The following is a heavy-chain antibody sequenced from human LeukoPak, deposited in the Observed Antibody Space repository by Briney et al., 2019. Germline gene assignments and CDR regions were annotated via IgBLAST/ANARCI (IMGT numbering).Heavy chain of an antibody. CDR3: ARTAASYYYGSGSPLYYFDY. Sequence: PSQTLSLTCTVSGDSISSGSYYWSWIRQPAGKGLEWIGYIYYSGSTNYNPSLKSRVTISVDTSKNQFSLKLSSVTAADTAVYYCARTAASYYYGSGSPLYYFDYWGQGTLVTVSS. V-gene: IGHV4-61*10. D-gene: IGHD3-10*01. J-gene: IGHJ4*02. CDR1: GDSISSGSYY. CDR2: IYYSGST.